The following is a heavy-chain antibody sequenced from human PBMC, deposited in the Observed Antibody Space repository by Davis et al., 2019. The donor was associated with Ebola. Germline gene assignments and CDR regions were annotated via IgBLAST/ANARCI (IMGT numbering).Heavy chain of an antibody. CDR3: TIGGSSGRADY. CDR2: IRSKANSYAT. V-gene: IGHV3-73*01. Sequence: GSLRLSCAASGFTFSGSAMHWVRQASGKGLEWVGRIRSKANSYATAYAASVKGRFTISRDDSKNTAYLQMNSLKTEDTAVYYCTIGGSSGRADYWGQGTLVTVSS. D-gene: IGHD6-19*01. CDR1: GFTFSGSA. J-gene: IGHJ4*02.